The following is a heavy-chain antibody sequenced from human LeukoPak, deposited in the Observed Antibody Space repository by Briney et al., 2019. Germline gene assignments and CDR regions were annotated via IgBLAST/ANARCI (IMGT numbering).Heavy chain of an antibody. Sequence: PSETLSLTCAVYGVSFSDYYWNWIRQPPGKGLEWIGEISHKGNTRYHPSLNSRVTMSVDTSKNQFSLRLSSVTAADTAIYYCARAVSGRFDYWGQGTLVTVSS. D-gene: IGHD6-19*01. CDR3: ARAVSGRFDY. CDR2: ISHKGNT. V-gene: IGHV4-34*01. CDR1: GVSFSDYY. J-gene: IGHJ4*02.